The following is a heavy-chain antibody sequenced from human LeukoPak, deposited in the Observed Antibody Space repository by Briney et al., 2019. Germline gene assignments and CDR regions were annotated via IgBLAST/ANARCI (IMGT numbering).Heavy chain of an antibody. J-gene: IGHJ6*03. CDR3: ASLPDVDTAMVTGYYYYMDV. CDR1: GGSISSSSYY. Sequence: SETLPLTCTVSGGSISSSSYYWGWIRQPPGKGLEWIGSIYYSGSTYYNPSLKSRVTISVDTSKNQFSLKLSSVTAADTAVYYCASLPDVDTAMVTGYYYYMDVWGKGTTVTVSS. V-gene: IGHV4-39*01. D-gene: IGHD5-18*01. CDR2: IYYSGST.